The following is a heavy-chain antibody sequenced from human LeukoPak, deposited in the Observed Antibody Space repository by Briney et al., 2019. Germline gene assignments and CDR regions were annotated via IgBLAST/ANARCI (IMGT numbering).Heavy chain of an antibody. CDR1: GGSISSYY. V-gene: IGHV4-59*01. D-gene: IGHD1-1*01. CDR2: IYYSGSA. J-gene: IGHJ3*02. CDR3: ARATKRQLLGALDI. Sequence: SETLSLTCTVSGGSISSYYWSWIQQPPGKGLEWIGYIYYSGSANYNPSLKSRVTISVDTSKNQFSLKLSSVTAADTAVYYCARATKRQLLGALDIWGQGTMVTVSS.